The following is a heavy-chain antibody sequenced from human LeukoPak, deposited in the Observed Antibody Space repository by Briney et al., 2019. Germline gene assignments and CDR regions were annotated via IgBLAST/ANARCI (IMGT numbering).Heavy chain of an antibody. V-gene: IGHV1-18*01. Sequence: ASVKVSCKASGGTFSSYAISWVRQAPGQGLEWMGWISAYNGNTNYAQKLQGRVTMTTDTSTSTAYMELRSLRSDDTAVYYCARALRYCSGGRCYTPLYWGQGTLVTVSS. J-gene: IGHJ4*02. CDR2: ISAYNGNT. D-gene: IGHD2-15*01. CDR3: ARALRYCSGGRCYTPLY. CDR1: GGTFSSYA.